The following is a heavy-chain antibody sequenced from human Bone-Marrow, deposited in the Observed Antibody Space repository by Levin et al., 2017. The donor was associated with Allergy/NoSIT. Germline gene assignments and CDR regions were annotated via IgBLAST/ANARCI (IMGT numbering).Heavy chain of an antibody. CDR1: GVNFDSVS. V-gene: IGHV1-69*10. CDR2: IIPIIDIP. J-gene: IGHJ2*01. Sequence: GASVKVSCKVSGVNFDSVSIHWVRQAPGRGLEWLGAIIPIIDIPHYGEKFRGRLNIVADGSLNTIYMEMSGLMTDDSAIYFCAPGPEDIVVMSDENDGTFTNWGRGTLVIVSS. CDR3: APGPEDIVVMSDENDGTFTN. D-gene: IGHD2-21*02.